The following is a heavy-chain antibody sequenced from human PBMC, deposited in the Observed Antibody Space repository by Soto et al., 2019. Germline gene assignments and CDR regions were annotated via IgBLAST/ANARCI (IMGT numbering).Heavy chain of an antibody. Sequence: QVQMVQSGAEVKKPGASVKVSCKASGHTFTGHHMHWVRQAPGQGLEWMGLIDLDIGDTKYAQKFQGRVTSTSDTPITTAYMERRGLRSDDTAVYYCALEPTGTAGFDYWGQGTLVTVSS. V-gene: IGHV1-2*02. CDR2: IDLDIGDT. CDR3: ALEPTGTAGFDY. D-gene: IGHD3-10*01. CDR1: GHTFTGHH. J-gene: IGHJ4*02.